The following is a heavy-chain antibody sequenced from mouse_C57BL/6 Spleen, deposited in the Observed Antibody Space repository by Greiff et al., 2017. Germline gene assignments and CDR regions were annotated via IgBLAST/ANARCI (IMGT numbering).Heavy chain of an antibody. J-gene: IGHJ3*01. V-gene: IGHV1-81*01. CDR3: AKGGSEAY. CDR2: IYPRSGNT. Sequence: VQLQESGAELARPGASVKLSCKASGYTFTSYGISWVKQRTGQGLEWIGEIYPRSGNTYYNEKFKGKATLTADKYSSTAYLELRSLTYEDSAVYFCAKGGSEAYWGQGTLVTVSA. CDR1: GYTFTSYG.